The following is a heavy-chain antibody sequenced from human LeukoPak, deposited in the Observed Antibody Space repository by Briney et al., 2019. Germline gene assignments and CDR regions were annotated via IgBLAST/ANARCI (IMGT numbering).Heavy chain of an antibody. J-gene: IGHJ5*02. Sequence: ASVTVSCKASGYTFTSYGMSWVRQAPGQGLEWMGWISAYNGNTNYAQKFQGRVTITADESTSTAYMELSSLRSEDTAVYYCARDPDQGSLNWFDPWGQGTLVTVSS. CDR3: ARDPDQGSLNWFDP. CDR2: ISAYNGNT. CDR1: GYTFTSYG. V-gene: IGHV1-18*01. D-gene: IGHD2-2*01.